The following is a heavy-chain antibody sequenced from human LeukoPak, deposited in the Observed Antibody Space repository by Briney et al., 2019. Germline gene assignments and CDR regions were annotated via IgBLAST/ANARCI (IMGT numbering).Heavy chain of an antibody. CDR1: GFTFSHYG. V-gene: IGHV3-33*06. CDR2: IWSDGTNQ. D-gene: IGHD4-11*01. Sequence: PGRSLRLSCAAAGFTFSHYGMHWVRQAPGKGLEWVAVIWSDGTNQYYGDSVKGRFTISRDDSGKTVYLQMNSLRREDTGVYYCAKDARRGFDYSNSLEYWGQGTPVTVST. J-gene: IGHJ4*02. CDR3: AKDARRGFDYSNSLEY.